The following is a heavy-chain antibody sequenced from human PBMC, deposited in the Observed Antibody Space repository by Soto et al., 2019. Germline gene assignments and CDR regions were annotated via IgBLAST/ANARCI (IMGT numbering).Heavy chain of an antibody. CDR2: LSWNSALI. Sequence: EVQLVESGGGLVQPGRSLRLSCVASGFTFNDYAMHWVRQPPGKGLEWVSGLSWNSALIAYADSVKGRFTISRDNAKNSLYLQMNSLRAEDTAVYYCAKDLGPFDIWGQGTMVTVSS. CDR1: GFTFNDYA. V-gene: IGHV3-9*01. CDR3: AKDLGPFDI. J-gene: IGHJ3*02.